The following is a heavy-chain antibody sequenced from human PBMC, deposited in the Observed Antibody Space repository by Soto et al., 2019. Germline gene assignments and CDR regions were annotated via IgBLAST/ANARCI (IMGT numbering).Heavy chain of an antibody. CDR1: GFTFSSYW. V-gene: IGHV3-7*01. J-gene: IGHJ6*02. D-gene: IGHD3-3*01. CDR2: IKQDGSEK. Sequence: EVQLVESGGGLVQPGGSLRLSCAASGFTFSSYWMSWVRQAPGKGLEWVANIKQDGSEKYYVDSVKGRFTISRDNAKNSLYLQMNSRRAEDTAVYYCARADRREWPGLYGMDVWGQGTTVTVSS. CDR3: ARADRREWPGLYGMDV.